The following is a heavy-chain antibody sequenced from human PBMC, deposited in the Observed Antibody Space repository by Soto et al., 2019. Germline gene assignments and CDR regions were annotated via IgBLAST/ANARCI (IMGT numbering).Heavy chain of an antibody. CDR1: GFTFSSYG. Sequence: GGSLRLSCAASGFTFSSYGMHWVRQAPGKGLEWVAVISYDGSNKYYADSVKGRFTISRDNSKNTLYLQMNSLRAEDTAVYYCAKGFGNNRWGIAAAGSYGMDVWGQGTTVTVSS. CDR3: AKGFGNNRWGIAAAGSYGMDV. J-gene: IGHJ6*02. D-gene: IGHD6-13*01. CDR2: ISYDGSNK. V-gene: IGHV3-30*18.